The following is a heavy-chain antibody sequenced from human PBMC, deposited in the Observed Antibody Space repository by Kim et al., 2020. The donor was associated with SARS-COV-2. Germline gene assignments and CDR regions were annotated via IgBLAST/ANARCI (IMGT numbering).Heavy chain of an antibody. CDR3: ARGPYGSGCYGSRYYGMDV. V-gene: IGHV3-7*04. CDR2: IKQDGSEK. Sequence: GGSLRLSCAASGFTFSSYWMSWVRQAPGKGLEWVSNIKQDGSEKYYVDSVKGRFTISRDNAKNSLYLQMNSLRAEDTAVYYCARGPYGSGCYGSRYYGMDVWGQGTTVTVSS. CDR1: GFTFSSYW. J-gene: IGHJ6*02. D-gene: IGHD3-10*01.